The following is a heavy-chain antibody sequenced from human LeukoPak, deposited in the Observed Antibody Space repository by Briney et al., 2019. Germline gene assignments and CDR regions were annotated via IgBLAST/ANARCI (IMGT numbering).Heavy chain of an antibody. J-gene: IGHJ4*02. V-gene: IGHV3-30*07. CDR3: AKASWVSSTDAVR. D-gene: IGHD3-16*01. CDR2: VSYDGSNK. CDR1: GFTFNYYT. Sequence: GGSLRLSCAASGFTFNYYTIHWVRQAPGKGLEWVAVVSYDGSNKYYADSVKGRFTLSSDSSRNTVYFQLNNLRVEDTAIYYCAKASWVSSTDAVRWGQGTLVTVSS.